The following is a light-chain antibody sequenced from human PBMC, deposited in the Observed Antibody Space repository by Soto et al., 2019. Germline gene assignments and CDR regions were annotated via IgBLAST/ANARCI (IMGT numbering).Light chain of an antibody. CDR1: SSDVGGYNY. V-gene: IGLV2-11*01. J-gene: IGLJ1*01. CDR3: CSYAGSYGYV. CDR2: DVS. Sequence: QSALTQPRSVSGSPGQSVTIFCTGTSSDVGGYNYVSWYQQHPGKAPKLMIYDVSKRPSGVPDRFSGSKSGNTASLTISGLQAEDEADYYCCSYAGSYGYVFGTGTKVTVL.